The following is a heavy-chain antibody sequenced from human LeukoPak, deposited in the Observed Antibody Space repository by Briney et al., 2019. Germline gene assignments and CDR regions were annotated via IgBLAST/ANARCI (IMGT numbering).Heavy chain of an antibody. CDR1: GYTFTSYG. CDR3: ARELYCGGDCSTSFDY. V-gene: IGHV1-18*01. Sequence: ASVKVSCKASGYTFTSYGISWVRQAPGQGLEWMGWISAYNGNTNYAQKLQGGVTMTTDTSTSTAYMELRSLRSDDTAVYYCARELYCGGDCSTSFDYWGQGTLVTVSS. J-gene: IGHJ4*02. CDR2: ISAYNGNT. D-gene: IGHD2-21*02.